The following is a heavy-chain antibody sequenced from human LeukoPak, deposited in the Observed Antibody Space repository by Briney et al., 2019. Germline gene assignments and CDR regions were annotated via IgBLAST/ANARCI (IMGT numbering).Heavy chain of an antibody. Sequence: SETLSLTCTVSGGSISSYYWSWIRQPAGKGLEWIGRIYTSGSTNYNPSLKSRVTMSVGTSKNQFSLKLSSVTAADTAVYYCARGSEYQLLDYYYGMDVWGQGTTVTVSS. CDR1: GGSISSYY. J-gene: IGHJ6*02. D-gene: IGHD2-2*01. V-gene: IGHV4-4*07. CDR3: ARGSEYQLLDYYYGMDV. CDR2: IYTSGST.